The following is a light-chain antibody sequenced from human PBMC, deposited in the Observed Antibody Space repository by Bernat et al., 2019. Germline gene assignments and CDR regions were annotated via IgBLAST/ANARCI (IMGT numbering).Light chain of an antibody. CDR1: QSVTSNH. Sequence: EIVLTQSPGTLSLSPGERATLSCRASQSVTSNHLAWYQQKPGQALRLLIYGASSRATGIPDRFSGSGSGTDFTLTISRLEPEDLAVYYCQQYGGSPLFTFGQGTKLEIK. CDR2: GAS. V-gene: IGKV3-20*01. CDR3: QQYGGSPLFT. J-gene: IGKJ2*01.